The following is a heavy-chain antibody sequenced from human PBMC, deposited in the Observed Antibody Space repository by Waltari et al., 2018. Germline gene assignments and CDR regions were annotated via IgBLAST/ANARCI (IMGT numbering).Heavy chain of an antibody. CDR3: ARFWSAYPNWFHP. V-gene: IGHV4-59*01. CDR2: VYSDGST. J-gene: IGHJ5*02. CDR1: GDSTSSFH. D-gene: IGHD3-3*01. Sequence: QVQLQESGPGLVKPSETLSPTCTVSGDSTSSFHWSWIRQTPGKGLEWIGDVYSDGSTSYNPSLRSRVIISIDTSKNQFSLRLTSVTAADTAMYYCARFWSAYPNWFHPWGQGILVTVSS.